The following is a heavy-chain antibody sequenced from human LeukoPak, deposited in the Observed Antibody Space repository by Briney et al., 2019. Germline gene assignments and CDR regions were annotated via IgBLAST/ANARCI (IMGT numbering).Heavy chain of an antibody. CDR3: TKDHSGYAGDYFDY. CDR2: ISGDGGST. V-gene: IGHV3-43*02. J-gene: IGHJ4*02. Sequence: GGSLRLSCAASGFTFDDYAMHWVRQAPGKGLECVSLISGDGGSTYYADSVKGRFNISRDSSKNSLYLQMNSLRTDDTALYYCTKDHSGYAGDYFDYWGQGTLVTVSS. CDR1: GFTFDDYA. D-gene: IGHD5-12*01.